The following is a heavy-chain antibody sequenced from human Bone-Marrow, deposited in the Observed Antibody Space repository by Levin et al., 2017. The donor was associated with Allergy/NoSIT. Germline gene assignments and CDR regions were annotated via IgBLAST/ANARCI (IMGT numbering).Heavy chain of an antibody. D-gene: IGHD2-8*02. Sequence: GGSLRLSCAASGFTVSGNYMNWVRQAPGKGLEWVSIIYSGGSTYYADSVKGRFTISRDNSKNTVYLHMNSLRAEDTAVYYCARAVEVYAQFDYWGQGTLVTVSS. CDR1: GFTVSGNY. CDR2: IYSGGST. J-gene: IGHJ4*02. V-gene: IGHV3-53*01. CDR3: ARAVEVYAQFDY.